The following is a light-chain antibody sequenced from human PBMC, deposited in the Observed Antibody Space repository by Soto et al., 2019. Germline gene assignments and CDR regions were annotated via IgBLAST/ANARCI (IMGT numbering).Light chain of an antibody. CDR3: QERFSPLYT. Sequence: DIQLTQSPSSLSGSVGDRVTITCRASQTIHNYLNWYQQTPGKAPKLLIYAASNLRGGVPSRFSGGGSGTDFTLTINSLQPEDFATYYCQERFSPLYTFGQGTMLDI. CDR1: QTIHNY. V-gene: IGKV1-39*01. CDR2: AAS. J-gene: IGKJ2*01.